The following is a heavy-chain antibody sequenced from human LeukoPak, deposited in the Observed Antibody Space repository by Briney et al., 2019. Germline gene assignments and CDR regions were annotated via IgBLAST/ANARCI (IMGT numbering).Heavy chain of an antibody. CDR2: IYYSGST. CDR3: AREHIVVVPAYNWFDP. CDR1: GGSISSGGYY. D-gene: IGHD2-2*01. V-gene: IGHV4-31*03. Sequence: SETLSLTCTVSGGSISSGGYYWSWIRQHPGKGLEWIGYIYYSGSTYYNPSLKSRVTISVDTSKNQFSLKLSSVTAADTAVYYCAREHIVVVPAYNWFDPWGQGTLVTVSS. J-gene: IGHJ5*02.